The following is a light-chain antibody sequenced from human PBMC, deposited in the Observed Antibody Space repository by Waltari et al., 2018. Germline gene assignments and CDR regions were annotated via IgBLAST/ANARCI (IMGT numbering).Light chain of an antibody. J-gene: IGKJ1*01. V-gene: IGKV1-12*01. Sequence: DIQMTQSPSCVSASVGHRVTITCRASQGISSSLAWYQQKPGKAPELLIYGASRLQGGVPLRFSGSGSGTEFTLTITSLQPEDFATYYCQQADSFPWTFGQGTKVDIK. CDR1: QGISSS. CDR2: GAS. CDR3: QQADSFPWT.